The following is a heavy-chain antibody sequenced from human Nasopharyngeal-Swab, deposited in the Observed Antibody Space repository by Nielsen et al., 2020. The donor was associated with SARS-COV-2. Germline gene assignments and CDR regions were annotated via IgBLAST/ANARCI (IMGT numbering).Heavy chain of an antibody. Sequence: GGSLRLSCAASGFTFDDYTMHWVRQAPGKGLEWVSLISWDGGSTYYADSVKGRFTISRDNSKNSLYLQMNSLRTEDTALYYCAMIGGGVIDYWGQGTLVTVSS. CDR1: GFTFDDYT. D-gene: IGHD3-16*01. J-gene: IGHJ4*02. CDR2: ISWDGGST. V-gene: IGHV3-43*01. CDR3: AMIGGGVIDY.